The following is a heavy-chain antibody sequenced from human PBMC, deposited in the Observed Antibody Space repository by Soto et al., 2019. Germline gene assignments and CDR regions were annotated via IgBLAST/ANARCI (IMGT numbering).Heavy chain of an antibody. CDR3: AYTMVQWLENNYYYYGMDV. J-gene: IGHJ6*02. CDR1: GGTFSSYA. V-gene: IGHV1-69*13. CDR2: IIPIFGTA. Sequence: SVKVSCKASGGTFSSYAISWVRQAPGQGLEWMGGIIPIFGTANYAQKFQGRVTITADESTSTAYMELSSLRSEDTAVYYCAYTMVQWLENNYYYYGMDVWGQGTTVTVSS. D-gene: IGHD6-19*01.